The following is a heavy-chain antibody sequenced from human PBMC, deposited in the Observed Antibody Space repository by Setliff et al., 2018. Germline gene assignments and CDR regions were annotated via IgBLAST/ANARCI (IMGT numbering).Heavy chain of an antibody. CDR3: ARGGCSATSCLDY. CDR1: GFTFRNYY. Sequence: GESLKISCAVSGFTFRNYYMHWVRQVPGKGLMWVSYIKSDGSHTAYADSVKGRFTISRDNAKNTLYLQMNSLEAEDTAVYYCARGGCSATSCLDYWGQGILVTVSS. D-gene: IGHD2-2*01. CDR2: IKSDGSHT. V-gene: IGHV3-74*01. J-gene: IGHJ4*02.